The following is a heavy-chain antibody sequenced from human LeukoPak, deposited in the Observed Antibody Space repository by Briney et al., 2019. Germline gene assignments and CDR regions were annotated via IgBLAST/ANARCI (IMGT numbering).Heavy chain of an antibody. V-gene: IGHV1-2*02. CDR3: ARATSTAATDGRDSY. D-gene: IGHD2-15*01. CDR2: INPNSGGT. J-gene: IGHJ4*02. CDR1: GYTFTGYY. Sequence: ASVKVSCKASGYTFTGYYMHWVRQAPGQGLEWMGWINPNSGGTNYAQKFQGRVTMTRDTSISTAYMELSRLRSDDTAVYYCARATSTAATDGRDSYWGQGTLVTVYS.